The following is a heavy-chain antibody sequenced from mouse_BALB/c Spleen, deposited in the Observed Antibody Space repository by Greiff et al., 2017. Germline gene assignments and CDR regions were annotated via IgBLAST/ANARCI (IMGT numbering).Heavy chain of an antibody. J-gene: IGHJ2*01. CDR1: GFTFSDYY. CDR3: SRARRLRIDY. D-gene: IGHD1-2*01. Sequence: EVQLVESGGGLVKPGGSLKLSCAASGFTFSDYYMYWVRQTPEKRLEWVATISDGGSYTYYPDSVKGRFTISRDNAKNNLYLQMSSLKSEDTAMYYCSRARRLRIDYWGQGTTLTVSS. V-gene: IGHV5-4*02. CDR2: ISDGGSYT.